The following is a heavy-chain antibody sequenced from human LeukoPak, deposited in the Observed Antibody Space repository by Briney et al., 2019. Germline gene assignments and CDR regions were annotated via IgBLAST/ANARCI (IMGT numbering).Heavy chain of an antibody. CDR1: GYTFTSYG. CDR2: ISAYNGNT. V-gene: IGHV1-18*01. J-gene: IGHJ4*02. D-gene: IGHD3-10*01. Sequence: ASVKVSCKASGYTFTSYGISWVRQAPGQGLEWMGWISAYNGNTNYAQKLQGRVTMTTDTSTSTAYMELRSLRSDDTAVYYCARSPEEHMVRGVISLEFDYWGQGTLVTVSS. CDR3: ARSPEEHMVRGVISLEFDY.